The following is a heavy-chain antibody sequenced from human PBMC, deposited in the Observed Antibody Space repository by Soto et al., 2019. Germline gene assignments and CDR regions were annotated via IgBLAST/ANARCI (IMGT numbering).Heavy chain of an antibody. CDR2: ISGSGGST. D-gene: IGHD5-18*01. J-gene: IGHJ4*02. CDR1: GFTFSSYA. CDR3: AKVSLSRLGYSYAY. V-gene: IGHV3-23*01. Sequence: GGSLRLSCAASGFTFSSYAMSWVRQAPGKGLEWVSAISGSGGSTYYADSVKGRFTISRDNSKNTLYLQMNSLRAEDTAVYYCAKVSLSRLGYSYAYWGQGTLVTVSS.